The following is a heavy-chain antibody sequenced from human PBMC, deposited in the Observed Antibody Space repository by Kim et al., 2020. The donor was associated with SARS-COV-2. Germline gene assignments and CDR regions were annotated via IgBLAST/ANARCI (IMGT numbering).Heavy chain of an antibody. V-gene: IGHV3-48*02. D-gene: IGHD3-22*01. CDR3: ARATGQDTSGYYY. J-gene: IGHJ4*02. Sequence: YAESVKGRFTISRDNARNSLFLQMTSLRDEDTAVYYCARATGQDTSGYYYWGQGTLVTVSS.